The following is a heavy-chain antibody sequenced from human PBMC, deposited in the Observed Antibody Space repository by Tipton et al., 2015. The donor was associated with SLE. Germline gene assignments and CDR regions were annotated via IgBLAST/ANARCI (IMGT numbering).Heavy chain of an antibody. D-gene: IGHD6-13*01. CDR2: INHSGST. J-gene: IGHJ4*02. Sequence: TLSLTCAVYGGSFSGYYWSWIRQPPGKGLVWIGEINHSGSTNYNPSLKSRVTISVDTSKNQFSLKLSSVTAADTAVYYCARGGVAAAGITHYWGQGTLVTVSS. V-gene: IGHV4-34*01. CDR1: GGSFSGYY. CDR3: ARGGVAAAGITHY.